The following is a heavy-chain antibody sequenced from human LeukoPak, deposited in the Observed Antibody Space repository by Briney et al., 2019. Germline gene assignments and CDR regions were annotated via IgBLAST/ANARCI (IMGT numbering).Heavy chain of an antibody. CDR1: GFTFSNHW. CDR3: ARGPNYGARVDFLDS. Sequence: GGSLRLSCGASGFTFSNHWMSWVRQTPGKGLEWVANIRYDGNEKLFVDSVKGRFTVSRDNAKNSLYLQMNSLSADDTAVYFCARGPNYGARVDFLDSWGRGTKVTVSS. CDR2: IRYDGNEK. J-gene: IGHJ4*02. V-gene: IGHV3-7*04. D-gene: IGHD4-17*01.